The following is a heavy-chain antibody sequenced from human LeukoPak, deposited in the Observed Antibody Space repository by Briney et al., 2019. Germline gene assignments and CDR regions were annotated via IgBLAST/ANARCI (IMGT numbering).Heavy chain of an antibody. CDR3: ATGTVSSSWLGIFDF. D-gene: IGHD6-13*01. CDR1: GYTLTEVS. CDR2: FDPEDGET. V-gene: IGHV1-24*01. Sequence: GASVKVSCKISGYTLTEVSMHWVRQAPGKGLEGMGRFDPEDGETLSAQRFQGRLTMTEDTSADTAYMELSSLTSDDTALYYCATGTVSSSWLGIFDFWGQGTLVTVSS. J-gene: IGHJ4*02.